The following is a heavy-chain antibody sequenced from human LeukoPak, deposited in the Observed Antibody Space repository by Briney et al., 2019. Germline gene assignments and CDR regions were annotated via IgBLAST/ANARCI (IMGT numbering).Heavy chain of an antibody. CDR3: TRDGSPFQGYSDL. J-gene: IGHJ2*01. CDR1: GDSVSSDSVA. V-gene: IGHV6-1*01. CDR2: TYYRSKWYN. Sequence: SQTLSLTCAISGDSVSSDSVAWNWIRQSPSRGLEWLGRTYYRSKWYNDYAVSVKSRIIINPDTSKNQFSLQLNSVTPEDTAVYYCTRDGSPFQGYSDLWGRGTLVTVSS. D-gene: IGHD1-26*01.